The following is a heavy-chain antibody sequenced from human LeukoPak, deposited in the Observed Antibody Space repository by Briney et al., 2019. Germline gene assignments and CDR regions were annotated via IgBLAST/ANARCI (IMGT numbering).Heavy chain of an antibody. V-gene: IGHV3-30*18. J-gene: IGHJ4*02. D-gene: IGHD2-21*02. Sequence: GGSLGLSCAASGFTFSSYGMHWVRQAPDKGLEWVAIISYDGSNKYYADSVKGRFTISRDNSNNTLYLQVNSLRAEDTAVYYCAKVPNPTYCGGDCYPDYWGQGTLVTVSS. CDR3: AKVPNPTYCGGDCYPDY. CDR2: ISYDGSNK. CDR1: GFTFSSYG.